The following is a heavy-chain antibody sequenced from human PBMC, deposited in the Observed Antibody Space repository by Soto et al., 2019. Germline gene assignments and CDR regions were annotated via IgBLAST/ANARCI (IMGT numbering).Heavy chain of an antibody. D-gene: IGHD3-3*01. CDR2: IYWDDNP. J-gene: IGHJ4*02. V-gene: IGHV2-5*02. Sequence: QITLKESGPTLVKPTQTLTLTCTFSGLSLITSGVAVGWIRQPPGKTLEWLALIYWDDNPRYSPSLKNRLTVTKDTSRNQVVLTMTNMDPVDTDTYYCAHSDPSDDFWSGSPFHWGQGSQVTVSS. CDR3: AHSDPSDDFWSGSPFH. CDR1: GLSLITSGVA.